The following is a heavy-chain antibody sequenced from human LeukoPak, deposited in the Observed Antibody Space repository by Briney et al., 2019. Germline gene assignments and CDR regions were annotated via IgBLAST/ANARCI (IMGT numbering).Heavy chain of an antibody. J-gene: IGHJ4*02. CDR1: GFTVSSNY. V-gene: IGHV3-53*01. D-gene: IGHD3-22*01. CDR2: IYSGGST. Sequence: PGGSLRLSCAASGFTVSSNYMSWVRQAPGKGLEWVSVIYSGGSTYYADSVKGRFTISRDNSKNTLYLQMNSLRAEDTAVYYCASGLPSSGPYYFDYWGQGTLVTVSS. CDR3: ASGLPSSGPYYFDY.